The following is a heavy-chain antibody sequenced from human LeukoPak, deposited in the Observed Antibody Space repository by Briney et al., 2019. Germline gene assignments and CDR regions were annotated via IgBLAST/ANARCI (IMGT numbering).Heavy chain of an antibody. CDR3: ARDGVLSYYYDSSGYYYGYYFDY. D-gene: IGHD3-22*01. Sequence: PGGSLRLSCAASGFTFSSYIMNWVRQAPGKGLEWVSSISSSSSYIYYADSVKGRFTISRDNSKNTLYLQMNSLRAEDTAVYYCARDGVLSYYYDSSGYYYGYYFDYWGQGTLVTVSS. CDR2: ISSSSSYI. V-gene: IGHV3-21*01. CDR1: GFTFSSYI. J-gene: IGHJ4*02.